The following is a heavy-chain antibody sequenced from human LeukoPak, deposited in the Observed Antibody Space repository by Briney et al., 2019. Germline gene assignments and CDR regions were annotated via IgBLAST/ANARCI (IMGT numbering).Heavy chain of an antibody. CDR3: ARGQQLVRPYYFDY. CDR2: ISYDGSNK. Sequence: GGSLRLSCAASGFTFSSYAMHWVRQAPGKGLEWVAVISYDGSNKYYADSVKGRFTISRDNSKNTLYLQMNSLRAEDTAVYYCARGQQLVRPYYFDYWGQGTLVTVSS. V-gene: IGHV3-30-3*01. D-gene: IGHD6-13*01. CDR1: GFTFSSYA. J-gene: IGHJ4*02.